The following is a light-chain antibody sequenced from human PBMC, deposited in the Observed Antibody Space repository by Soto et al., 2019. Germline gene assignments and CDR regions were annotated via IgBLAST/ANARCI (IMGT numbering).Light chain of an antibody. V-gene: IGKV3-15*01. CDR3: PQYNNWPYT. J-gene: IGKJ2*01. CDR1: QSVSSN. Sequence: EIVMTQSPATLSVSPGERATLSCRASQSVSSNLAWYQQKPGQAPRLLIYGASTRATGIPARFSGSRSGTELTLTIISLQSEDFAVYYCPQYNNWPYTFGQGTKLEIK. CDR2: GAS.